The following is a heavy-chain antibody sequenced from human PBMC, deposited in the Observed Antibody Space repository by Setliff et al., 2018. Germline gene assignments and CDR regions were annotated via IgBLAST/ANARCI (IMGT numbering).Heavy chain of an antibody. D-gene: IGHD2-21*01. V-gene: IGHV1-18*01. CDR1: GYTFTSYG. J-gene: IGHJ4*02. CDR3: ATEKFPGDWGDY. Sequence: ASVKVSCKASGYTFTSYGFSVLRQAPGQGLEWMGWISVYNGKTKYAQKFQGRVTMTTDTSTRTAYMEVTSLRSDDTAVYYCATEKFPGDWGDYWGPGTLVTVSS. CDR2: ISVYNGKT.